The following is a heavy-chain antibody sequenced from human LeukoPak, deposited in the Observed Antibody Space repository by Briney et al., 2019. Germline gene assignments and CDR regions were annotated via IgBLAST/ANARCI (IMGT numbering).Heavy chain of an antibody. CDR3: ARDVRHRYCSSNNCYRGWFDP. D-gene: IGHD2-2*01. V-gene: IGHV1-69*13. J-gene: IGHJ5*02. CDR1: RGTFSNYA. CDR2: IIPIFGTA. Sequence: SVKLSCKASRGTFSNYAISWVRQAPGHGLEWMGGIIPIFGTANYAQNFHGRVTITADESTSTAYMELSSLRSEDTAVYYCARDVRHRYCSSNNCYRGWFDPWGQGTLVTVSS.